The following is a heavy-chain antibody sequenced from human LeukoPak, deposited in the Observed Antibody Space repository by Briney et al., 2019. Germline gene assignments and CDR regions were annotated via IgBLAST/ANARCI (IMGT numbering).Heavy chain of an antibody. Sequence: SETLSLTCTVTGGSVGSNNYYWGWIRQPPGKGLEWIGSIYYSGSTYYNPSLKSRITISVDTSKNQFSLKLTSVTAADTGVYYCARPNDNGDYTGYWGQGTLVTVSS. D-gene: IGHD3-3*01. CDR3: ARPNDNGDYTGY. J-gene: IGHJ4*02. CDR2: IYYSGST. V-gene: IGHV4-39*01. CDR1: GGSVGSNNYY.